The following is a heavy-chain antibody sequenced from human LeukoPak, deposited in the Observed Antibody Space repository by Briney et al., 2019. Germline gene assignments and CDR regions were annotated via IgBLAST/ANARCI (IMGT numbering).Heavy chain of an antibody. CDR1: GGTFSSYA. D-gene: IGHD6-25*01. CDR3: ARDTRPYRTLDY. J-gene: IGHJ4*02. V-gene: IGHV1-69*05. CDR2: IIPIFGTA. Sequence: SVKVSCKASGGTFSSYAISWVRQAPGQGLEWMGGIIPIFGTANYAQKFQGRVTMTTDTSTSTAYMELRSLRSDDTAVYYCARDTRPYRTLDYWGQGTLVTVSS.